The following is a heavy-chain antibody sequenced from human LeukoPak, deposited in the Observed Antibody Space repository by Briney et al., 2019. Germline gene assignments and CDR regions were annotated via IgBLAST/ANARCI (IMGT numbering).Heavy chain of an antibody. CDR1: GFTFSSYG. J-gene: IGHJ4*02. CDR2: ISYDGSNK. CDR3: AKDQGGNRFDY. Sequence: GRSLRLFCAASGFTFSSYGMHWVRQAPGKGLEWVAVISYDGSNKYYADSVKGRFTISRDNSKNTLYLQMNSLRAEDTAVYYCAKDQGGNRFDYWGQGTLVTVSS. V-gene: IGHV3-30*18. D-gene: IGHD4-23*01.